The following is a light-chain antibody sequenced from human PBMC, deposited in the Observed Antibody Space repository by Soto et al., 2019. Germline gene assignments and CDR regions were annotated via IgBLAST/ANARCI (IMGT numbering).Light chain of an antibody. CDR1: QSIGSS. CDR3: QQRSDWPLT. CDR2: DAS. V-gene: IGKV3-11*01. J-gene: IGKJ5*01. Sequence: VMTQSPATLSVSPGERATLSCRASQSIGSSLAWYQQKPGQAPRLLIYDASNRATGIPARFSGSGSGADFTLTIGSLEPEDFAVYYCQQRSDWPLTFGQGTRLEIK.